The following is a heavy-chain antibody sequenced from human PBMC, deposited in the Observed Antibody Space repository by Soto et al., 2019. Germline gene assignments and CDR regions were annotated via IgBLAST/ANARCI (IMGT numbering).Heavy chain of an antibody. J-gene: IGHJ5*02. V-gene: IGHV3-74*01. Sequence: EVQLVESGGGLVQPGGSLRLSCAASGFTFSTYWMHWIRQVPGKGLEWVSRINSDASHTYYADSVKGRFTISRDNAKNTLHLEMNSLRAEDTAGKYGVREGHGITTRCYGNGFDTWGQGTLVTVSS. CDR1: GFTFSTYW. D-gene: IGHD2-2*01. CDR2: INSDASHT. CDR3: VREGHGITTRCYGNGFDT.